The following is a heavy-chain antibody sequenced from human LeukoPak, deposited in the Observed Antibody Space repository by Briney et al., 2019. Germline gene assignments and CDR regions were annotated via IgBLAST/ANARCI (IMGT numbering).Heavy chain of an antibody. D-gene: IGHD4-17*01. CDR3: ARAYGDPEVYFQH. CDR1: GGTFSSYA. V-gene: IGHV1-69*05. CDR2: IIPIFGTA. Sequence: SVKVSCKASGGTFSSYAISWVRQAPGQGLEWMGRIIPIFGTANYAQKFQGRVTITTDESTSAAYMELSSLRSEDTAVYYCARAYGDPEVYFQHWGQGTLVTVSS. J-gene: IGHJ1*01.